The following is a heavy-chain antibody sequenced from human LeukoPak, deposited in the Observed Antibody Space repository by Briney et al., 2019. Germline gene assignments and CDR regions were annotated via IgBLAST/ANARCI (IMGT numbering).Heavy chain of an antibody. Sequence: QTGGSLRLSCAASGFIFSSYSMNWVRQAPGKGLEWVSYISSSSRTIYYADSVKGRFTISRDNAANSLYLQMNSLRGEDTAVYHCARATYGSGWAPFDYWGQGTLVTVSS. CDR1: GFIFSSYS. CDR3: ARATYGSGWAPFDY. CDR2: ISSSSRTI. V-gene: IGHV3-48*01. D-gene: IGHD6-19*01. J-gene: IGHJ4*02.